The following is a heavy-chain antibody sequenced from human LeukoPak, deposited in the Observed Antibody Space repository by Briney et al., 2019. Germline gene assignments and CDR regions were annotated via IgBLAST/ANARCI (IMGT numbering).Heavy chain of an antibody. Sequence: PGGSLRLSCAASGFTFSSYSMNWVRQAPGKGLEWISYISSSGSTINYADSVKGRFTISRDSAKNSLYLQMNSLRAEDTAVYYCAKDRGLTMIVVVSDWFDPWGQGTLVTVSS. J-gene: IGHJ5*02. D-gene: IGHD3-22*01. V-gene: IGHV3-48*01. CDR2: ISSSGSTI. CDR3: AKDRGLTMIVVVSDWFDP. CDR1: GFTFSSYS.